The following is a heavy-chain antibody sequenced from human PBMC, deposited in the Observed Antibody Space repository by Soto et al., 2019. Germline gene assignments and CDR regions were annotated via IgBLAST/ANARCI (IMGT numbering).Heavy chain of an antibody. CDR2: ISGSGNKT. V-gene: IGHV3-23*01. CDR3: AKAIRLHFDS. CDR1: GFNFRTYA. Sequence: EVQFLESGGSLVQRGGSLRLSCAASGFNFRTYAMSWVRQAPGKGLEWVAAISGSGNKTYYADSVKGRFTISRDNSQDTLSLQMNSLRAGDTALYYCAKAIRLHFDSWGQGTLVTVSS. J-gene: IGHJ4*02. D-gene: IGHD4-17*01.